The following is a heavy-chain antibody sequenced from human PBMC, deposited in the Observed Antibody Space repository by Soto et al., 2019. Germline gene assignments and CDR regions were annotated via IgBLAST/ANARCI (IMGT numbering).Heavy chain of an antibody. V-gene: IGHV3-21*01. CDR3: ARDDTYGSWFDP. J-gene: IGHJ5*02. Sequence: GWSLRLSCAASGFTFSSYSMNWVRQAPGKGLEWVSSISSSSSYIYYADSVKGRFTISRDNAKNSLYLQMNSLRAEDTAVYYCARDDTYGSWFDPWGQGTLVTVSS. CDR1: GFTFSSYS. CDR2: ISSSSSYI. D-gene: IGHD1-26*01.